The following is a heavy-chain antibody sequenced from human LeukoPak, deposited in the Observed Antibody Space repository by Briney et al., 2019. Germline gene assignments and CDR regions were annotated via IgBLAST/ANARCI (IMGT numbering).Heavy chain of an antibody. J-gene: IGHJ5*02. V-gene: IGHV1-8*01. CDR1: GYTFTSYD. CDR3: ARVPYYYDSSGYYPPSNWFDP. Sequence: GASVKVSCKASGYTFTSYDINWVRQATGQGLEWMGWMNTNSGNTGYAQKFQGRVTMTRNTSIRTAYMELSSLRSEDTAVYYCARVPYYYDSSGYYPPSNWFDPWGQGTLVTVSS. D-gene: IGHD3-22*01. CDR2: MNTNSGNT.